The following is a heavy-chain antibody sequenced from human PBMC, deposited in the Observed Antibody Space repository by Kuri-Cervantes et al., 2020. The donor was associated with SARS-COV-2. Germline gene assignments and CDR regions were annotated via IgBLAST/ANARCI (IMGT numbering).Heavy chain of an antibody. CDR2: IKNKIDGGTT. CDR1: GFTFSNAW. J-gene: IGHJ6*03. Sequence: GESLKISCAASGFTFSNAWMSWVRQAPGKGLEWVGRIKNKIDGGTTDYAAPVKGRFTISRDDSKNTLHLHVNSLRAEDTAMYYCARGAANYYYMDVWGKGTTVTVSS. D-gene: IGHD3-16*01. V-gene: IGHV3-15*01. CDR3: ARGAANYYYMDV.